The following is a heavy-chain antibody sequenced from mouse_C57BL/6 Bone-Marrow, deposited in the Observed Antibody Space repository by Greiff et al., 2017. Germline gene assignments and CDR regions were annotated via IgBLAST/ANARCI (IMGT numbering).Heavy chain of an antibody. D-gene: IGHD1-1*01. Sequence: QVQLQQPGTELVKPGASVKLSCKASGYTFTSYWMHWVKQRPGQGLEWIGNINPSNGGTNYNAKFKSKATLTVDKSSITAYMQLSSLTSEDSAVYYCARWGYYGSRDYWGQGTTLTGSS. J-gene: IGHJ2*01. CDR3: ARWGYYGSRDY. CDR2: INPSNGGT. CDR1: GYTFTSYW. V-gene: IGHV1-53*01.